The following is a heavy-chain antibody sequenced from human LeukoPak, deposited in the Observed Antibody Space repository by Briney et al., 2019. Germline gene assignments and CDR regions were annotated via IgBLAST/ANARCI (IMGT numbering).Heavy chain of an antibody. V-gene: IGHV4-59*01. Sequence: SETLSLTCTVSGGSISNYYWSWIRQPPGKGLAWIGYIHYSGSTHYNPSLKSRVTISVDTSKNQFSLKLSSVTAADTAVYYCARLGSSQQPDPWGQGTLVTVSS. CDR2: IHYSGST. J-gene: IGHJ5*02. CDR3: ARLGSSQQPDP. CDR1: GGSISNYY. D-gene: IGHD6-13*01.